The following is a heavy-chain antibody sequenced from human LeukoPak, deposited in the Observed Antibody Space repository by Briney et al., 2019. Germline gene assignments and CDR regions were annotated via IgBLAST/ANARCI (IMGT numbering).Heavy chain of an antibody. CDR2: MYGDMRDI. J-gene: IGHJ5*02. CDR3: ARDLGLRGST. CDR1: GLTFSNSW. Sequence: GGSLRLSCEASGLTFSNSWMHWVRQIPWKGLVWVSRMYGDMRDISYADSVKGRFTISRDNAKNTVYLQMNSLRGEDTAVYYCARDLGLRGSTWGQGTLVTVSS. V-gene: IGHV3-74*01. D-gene: IGHD5-12*01.